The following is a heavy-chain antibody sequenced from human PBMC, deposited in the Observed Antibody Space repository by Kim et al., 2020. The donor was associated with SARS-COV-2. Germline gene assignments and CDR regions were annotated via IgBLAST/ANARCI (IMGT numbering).Heavy chain of an antibody. V-gene: IGHV4-59*01. J-gene: IGHJ5*02. Sequence: NYTPSLQSRVTHSVDTSKNQFSLKLSSVTAADTAVYYCARDPSKGGWFDPWGQGTLVTVSS. D-gene: IGHD1-26*01. CDR3: ARDPSKGGWFDP.